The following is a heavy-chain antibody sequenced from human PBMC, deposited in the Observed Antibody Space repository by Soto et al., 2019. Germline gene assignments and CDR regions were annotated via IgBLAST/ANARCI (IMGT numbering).Heavy chain of an antibody. Sequence: TLCLTCPVSGGSISSGDYYWSWIRQPPGKGLEWIGYIYYSGSTYYNPSLKSRVTISVDTSKNQFSLKLSSVTAADTAVYYCARDHYVYDILTGYGYYYGMDVWGQGTTVT. CDR2: IYYSGST. J-gene: IGHJ6*02. CDR3: ARDHYVYDILTGYGYYYGMDV. D-gene: IGHD3-9*01. CDR1: GGSISSGDYY. V-gene: IGHV4-30-4*01.